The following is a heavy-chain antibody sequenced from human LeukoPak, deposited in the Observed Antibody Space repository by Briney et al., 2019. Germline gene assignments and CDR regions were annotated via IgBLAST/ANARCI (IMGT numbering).Heavy chain of an antibody. J-gene: IGHJ4*02. CDR1: GGSISSSSYY. D-gene: IGHD5-12*01. CDR3: ARRTSGYDSRFDY. CDR2: IYYSGST. Sequence: SETLSLTCTVSGGSISSSSYYWGWIRQPPGKGLEWIGSIYYSGSTYYNPSLNSRLTISVDTSKNQFSLKLSSVTAADTAVYYCARRTSGYDSRFDYWGQGTLVTVFS. V-gene: IGHV4-39*07.